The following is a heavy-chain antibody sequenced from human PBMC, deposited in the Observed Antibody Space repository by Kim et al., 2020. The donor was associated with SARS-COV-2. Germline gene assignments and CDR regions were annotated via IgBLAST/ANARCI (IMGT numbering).Heavy chain of an antibody. Sequence: SETLSLTCAVSGGSISSGGYSWSWIRQPPGKGLEWIGYIYHSGSTYYNPSLKSRVTISVDRSKNQFSLKLSSVTAADTAVYYCARGRREEATIFGVVINNWFDPWGQGTLVTVSS. J-gene: IGHJ5*02. D-gene: IGHD3-3*01. V-gene: IGHV4-30-2*01. CDR3: ARGRREEATIFGVVINNWFDP. CDR2: IYHSGST. CDR1: GGSISSGGYS.